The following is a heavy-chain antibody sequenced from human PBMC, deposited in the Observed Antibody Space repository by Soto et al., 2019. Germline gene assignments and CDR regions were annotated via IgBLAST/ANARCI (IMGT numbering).Heavy chain of an antibody. Sequence: PGGSLRLSCAASGFTFSDHYMDWVRQAPGKGLEWVGRVRNKANSYTTEYAASVKGRFTISRDDSKNSLYLEMNSLKAEDPAVYYCNREFSSGGSGSSGAYGGQGTLVTVSP. V-gene: IGHV3-72*01. CDR1: GFTFSDHY. CDR2: VRNKANSYTT. CDR3: NREFSSGGSGSSGAY. J-gene: IGHJ4*02. D-gene: IGHD2-15*01.